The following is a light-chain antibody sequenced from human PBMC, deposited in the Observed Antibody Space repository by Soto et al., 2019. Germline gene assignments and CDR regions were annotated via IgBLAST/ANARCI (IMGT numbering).Light chain of an antibody. Sequence: DIVMTQSPDSLAVSLGERATINCKSSQSVLYSSNNRNYLAWYQQKPGQSPKLLIFWASARESGVPDRFSGSGSETDFTLTISSLQTEDVAVYYCQQYYSIHWTFGQGTKVEIK. V-gene: IGKV4-1*01. CDR2: WAS. J-gene: IGKJ1*01. CDR1: QSVLYSSNNRNY. CDR3: QQYYSIHWT.